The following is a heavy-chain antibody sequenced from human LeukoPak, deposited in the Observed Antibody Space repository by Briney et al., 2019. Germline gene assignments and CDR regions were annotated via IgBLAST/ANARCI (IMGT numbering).Heavy chain of an antibody. CDR2: INTDGSIT. CDR3: ARSRRTDSGYDPLTY. Sequence: GGSLRLSCAASGFTFSDYWIHWVRQAPGKGLVWVSRINTDGSITNYVDSVKGRFSISRDNAKNPLYLQMSSLRAEDTAVYYCARSRRTDSGYDPLTYWGQGTLVTVSS. CDR1: GFTFSDYW. D-gene: IGHD5-12*01. V-gene: IGHV3-74*01. J-gene: IGHJ4*02.